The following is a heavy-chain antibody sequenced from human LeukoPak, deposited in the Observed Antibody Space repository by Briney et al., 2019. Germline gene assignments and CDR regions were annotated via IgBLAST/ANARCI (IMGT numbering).Heavy chain of an antibody. CDR3: AREYSSSSGPYYYYGMDV. D-gene: IGHD6-6*01. CDR2: ISYDGSNK. CDR1: GFTFSSYG. Sequence: GGSLRLSCAASGFTFSSYGMHWVRQAPGKGLEWVAVISYDGSNKYYADSVKGRFTISRDNSKNTLYLQMNSLRAEDTAVYYCAREYSSSSGPYYYYGMDVWGQGTTVTVSS. V-gene: IGHV3-30*03. J-gene: IGHJ6*02.